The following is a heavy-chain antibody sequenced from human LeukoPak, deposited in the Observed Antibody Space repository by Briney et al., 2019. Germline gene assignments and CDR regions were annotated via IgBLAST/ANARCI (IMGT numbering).Heavy chain of an antibody. J-gene: IGHJ4*02. V-gene: IGHV3-48*01. CDR1: GFTFTSYS. CDR3: AKDLDGYSFDY. CDR2: ISRSSSLV. D-gene: IGHD5-24*01. Sequence: GGSLRLSCAASGFTFTSYSMNWVRQAPGKGLEWVSYISRSSSLVYYADSVKGRFTISRDNAQNSLYLQMNSLRAEDTAVYYCAKDLDGYSFDYWGQGTLVTVSS.